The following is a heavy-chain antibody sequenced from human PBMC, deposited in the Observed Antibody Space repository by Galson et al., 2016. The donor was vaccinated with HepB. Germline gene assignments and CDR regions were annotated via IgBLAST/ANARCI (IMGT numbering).Heavy chain of an antibody. CDR2: ISGSGDRT. V-gene: IGHV3-23*01. Sequence: SLRLSCAASGITFSSYAMSWVRQAPGKGLEWVSAISGSGDRTFYSDSVKGRFTISRDNSKSTLYLQADSLKAEDTAVYYCAKDPYYNFWSGYPPDHWGQGTLVTVSS. CDR1: GITFSSYA. J-gene: IGHJ1*01. CDR3: AKDPYYNFWSGYPPDH. D-gene: IGHD3-3*01.